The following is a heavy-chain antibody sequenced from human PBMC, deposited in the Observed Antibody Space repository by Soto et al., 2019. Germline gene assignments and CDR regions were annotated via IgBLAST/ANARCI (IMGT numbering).Heavy chain of an antibody. CDR3: ASDHAPIAHPIDY. J-gene: IGHJ4*02. D-gene: IGHD6-13*01. V-gene: IGHV4-4*03. Sequence: PETLFLTCTVSGGSSSTNCWRSVCQPPGKGLEWIGEIYHSGSTNYNPSLKSRVTISVDKSKNQFSLKLSSVTAAETAVYYCASDHAPIAHPIDYWGQGTLVTASS. CDR2: IYHSGST. CDR1: GGSSSTNC.